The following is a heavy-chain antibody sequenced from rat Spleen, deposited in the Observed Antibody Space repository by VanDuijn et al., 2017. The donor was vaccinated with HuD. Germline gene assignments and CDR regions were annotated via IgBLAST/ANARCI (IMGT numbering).Heavy chain of an antibody. V-gene: IGHV5-29*01. Sequence: EVQLVESGGGLVQPGRSLKLSCAASGFTFSNYGMAWVRQAPKKGLEWVASISYDGGNTYYRDSVKGRFTISRDNAKSSLYLQMDSLRSEDTSTYYCAKVRDGTYDYWGQGVMVTVSS. CDR2: ISYDGGNT. CDR3: AKVRDGTYDY. CDR1: GFTFSNYG. J-gene: IGHJ2*01. D-gene: IGHD1-12*02.